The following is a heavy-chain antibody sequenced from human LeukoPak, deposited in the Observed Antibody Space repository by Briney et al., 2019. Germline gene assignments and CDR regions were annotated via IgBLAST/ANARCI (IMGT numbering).Heavy chain of an antibody. V-gene: IGHV4-59*12. D-gene: IGHD3-3*01. CDR2: IYYSGST. CDR3: ARELEWLSSGMDV. J-gene: IGHJ6*02. CDR1: GGSISSYY. Sequence: PSETLSLTCTVSGGSISSYYWSWIRQPPGKGLEWIGYIYYSGSTDYNPSLKSRVTISVDTSKNQFSLKLSSVRAEDTAVYYCARELEWLSSGMDVWGQGTTVTVSS.